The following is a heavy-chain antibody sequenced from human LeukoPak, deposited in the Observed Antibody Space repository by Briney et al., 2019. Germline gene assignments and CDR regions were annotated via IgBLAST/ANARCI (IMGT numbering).Heavy chain of an antibody. CDR3: ARDSGGDAFDI. Sequence: AGRSLRLSCAASRFTFSRYGMHWVRQAPGKGLEWVAVISYDGSDKYYGDSVKGRFTISRDNSKNTLYLQMNSLRAEDTAVYYCARDSGGDAFDIWGQGTMVTVSS. CDR2: ISYDGSDK. J-gene: IGHJ3*02. V-gene: IGHV3-30*03. D-gene: IGHD3-16*01. CDR1: RFTFSRYG.